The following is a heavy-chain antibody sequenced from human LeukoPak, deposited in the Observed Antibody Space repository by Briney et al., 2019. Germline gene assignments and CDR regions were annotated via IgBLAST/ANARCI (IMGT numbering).Heavy chain of an antibody. Sequence: GGSLRLSCAASGFSFSDHEMNWVRQAPGKGLEWVSYISSSITTVFYAGSVKGRFTISRDNVKQSLFIQMNSIRVEDTGVYYCARGGYCRGGTCYSMNAYDIWGQGTMVIVSS. D-gene: IGHD2-15*01. CDR2: ISSSITTV. CDR3: ARGGYCRGGTCYSMNAYDI. J-gene: IGHJ3*02. V-gene: IGHV3-48*03. CDR1: GFSFSDHE.